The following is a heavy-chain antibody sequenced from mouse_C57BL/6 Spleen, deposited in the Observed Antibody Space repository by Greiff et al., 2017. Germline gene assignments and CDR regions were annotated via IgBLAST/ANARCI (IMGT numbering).Heavy chain of an antibody. CDR2: INPSNGGT. J-gene: IGHJ3*01. Sequence: QVQLQQPGTELVKPGASVKLSCKASGYTFTSYWMHWVKQRPGQGLEWIGNINPSNGGTNYNEMLQSKATRTVDKSASTAYMQLRSLTSEDSAVYDCAKGVTTRKGVGFAYWGQGTLVTVSA. D-gene: IGHD2-2*01. V-gene: IGHV1-53*01. CDR3: AKGVTTRKGVGFAY. CDR1: GYTFTSYW.